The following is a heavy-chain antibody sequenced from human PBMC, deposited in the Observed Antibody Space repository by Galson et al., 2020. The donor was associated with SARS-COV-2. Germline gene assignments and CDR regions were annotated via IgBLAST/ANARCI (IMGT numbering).Heavy chain of an antibody. CDR1: GFTFSSYG. J-gene: IGHJ6*02. V-gene: IGHV3-30*03. CDR2: ISYDGSNK. D-gene: IGHD2-21*01. CDR3: VTGLLPYYYGMDV. Sequence: GGSLRLSCAASGFTFSSYGMHWVRQAPGKGLEWVAVISYDGSNKYYADSVKGRFTISRDNSKNTLYLQMNSLRAEDTAVYYCVTGLLPYYYGMDVWGQGTTVTVSS.